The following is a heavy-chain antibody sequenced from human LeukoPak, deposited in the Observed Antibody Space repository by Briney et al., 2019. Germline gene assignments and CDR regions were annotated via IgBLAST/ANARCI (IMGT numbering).Heavy chain of an antibody. CDR2: ISDSGGST. CDR1: GFTFSSYA. D-gene: IGHD3-3*01. CDR3: ANSYDFWSGYRKGGFDY. J-gene: IGHJ4*02. Sequence: GGSLRLSCAASGFTFSSYAMNWVRQAPGKGLEWVSGISDSGGSTYYADSVKGRFTISRDNSKNTLYLQMNSLRAEDTAVYYCANSYDFWSGYRKGGFDYWGQGTLVTVSS. V-gene: IGHV3-23*01.